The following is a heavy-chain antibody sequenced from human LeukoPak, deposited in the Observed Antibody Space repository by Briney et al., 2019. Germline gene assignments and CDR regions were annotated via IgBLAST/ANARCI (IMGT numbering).Heavy chain of an antibody. J-gene: IGHJ4*02. D-gene: IGHD1-26*01. Sequence: SGGSLRLSCAASGFTFSSYNMNWVRQAPGKGLEWVSYISSSSSTTHYADSVKGRFTISRDNSKNTLYLQMNSLRAEDTAVYYCAIWYSGSPFDYWGQGTLVTVSS. CDR2: ISSSSSTT. V-gene: IGHV3-48*01. CDR1: GFTFSSYN. CDR3: AIWYSGSPFDY.